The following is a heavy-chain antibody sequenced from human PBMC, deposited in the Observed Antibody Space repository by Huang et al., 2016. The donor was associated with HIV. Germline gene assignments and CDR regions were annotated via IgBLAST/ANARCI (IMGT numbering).Heavy chain of an antibody. V-gene: IGHV4-34*02. CDR1: CGSFTGNY. Sequence: QMQLQQRGAGLLKPSETLSLTCGVSCGSFTGNYLTWIRLAPGKGLDWMGEVNDSGATNYNPSLNGRVTISLDKCNSELSLDLRSVTAADTAVYYCARQWTILEWLLGLDVWGQGTTVIVSS. D-gene: IGHD3-3*01. CDR2: VNDSGAT. CDR3: ARQWTILEWLLGLDV. J-gene: IGHJ6*02.